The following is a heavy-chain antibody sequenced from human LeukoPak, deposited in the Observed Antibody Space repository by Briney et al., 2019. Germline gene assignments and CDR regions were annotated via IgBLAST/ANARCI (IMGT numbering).Heavy chain of an antibody. J-gene: IGHJ4*02. CDR1: GFTFSSYW. CDR3: ARDHARDGYNF. D-gene: IGHD5-24*01. CDR2: IEQDGSEK. Sequence: QTGGSLRPSCAASGFTFSSYWMNWVRQAPGKGLEWVANIEQDGSEKYYVDSVKGRFTISRDNAQNSLYLQMNSLRAEDTAVYYCARDHARDGYNFWGQGTLVTVSS. V-gene: IGHV3-7*01.